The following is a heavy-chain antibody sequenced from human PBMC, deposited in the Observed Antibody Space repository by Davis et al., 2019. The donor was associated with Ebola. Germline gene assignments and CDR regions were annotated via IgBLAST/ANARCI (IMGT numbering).Heavy chain of an antibody. V-gene: IGHV3-15*01. CDR1: GFTFSNAW. D-gene: IGHD6-25*01. CDR2: IKSKTDSGTR. Sequence: GESLKISCAASGFTFSNAWMSWVRQAPGKGLEWVGRIKSKTDSGTRDFAAPVRGRFTISRDDSKNTLYLRMNSLKTEDTAVYYCAAGVGSSDFDYWGQGTLVTVSS. CDR3: AAGVGSSDFDY. J-gene: IGHJ4*02.